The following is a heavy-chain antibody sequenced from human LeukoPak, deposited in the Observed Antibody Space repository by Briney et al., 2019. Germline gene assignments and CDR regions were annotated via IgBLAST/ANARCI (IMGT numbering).Heavy chain of an antibody. J-gene: IGHJ4*02. V-gene: IGHV3-30*18. Sequence: AGSLRLSCAASGFTFSSYGMHWVRQAPGKGLKWVAAKSYDGSNKYYADSVKGRFTISRDNSKNTLYLQMNSLRAEDTAVYYCAKDDYGDYGGNFDYCGQGTLVTVSS. CDR2: KSYDGSNK. CDR3: AKDDYGDYGGNFDY. D-gene: IGHD4-17*01. CDR1: GFTFSSYG.